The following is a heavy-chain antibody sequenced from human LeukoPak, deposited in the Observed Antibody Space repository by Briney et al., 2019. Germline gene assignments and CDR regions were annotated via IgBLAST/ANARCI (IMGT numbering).Heavy chain of an antibody. Sequence: GGSLRLSCAASGFSFRGYGMHWVRQAPGKGLEYVSAISADGGTTYYADSVKDRFIISRDNAKNTLYLQMGSLRSEDMAVYYCARGRGGPPFDYWGQGTLVIVSS. CDR3: ARGRGGPPFDY. V-gene: IGHV3-64*02. CDR1: GFSFRGYG. J-gene: IGHJ4*02. CDR2: ISADGGTT.